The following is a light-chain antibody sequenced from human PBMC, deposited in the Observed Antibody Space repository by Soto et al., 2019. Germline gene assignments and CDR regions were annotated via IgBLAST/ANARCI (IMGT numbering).Light chain of an antibody. Sequence: QSVLTQPASVSGSPGQSITISCTGSNSDIGAYDYVSWYQQHPGKPPTLLIYEVTFRPSGVPNRCSGSKSGNTATLTISGLLTEDEADYYCGSYASATLIFGGGTKLTVL. V-gene: IGLV2-14*01. CDR1: NSDIGAYDY. CDR2: EVT. J-gene: IGLJ2*01. CDR3: GSYASATLI.